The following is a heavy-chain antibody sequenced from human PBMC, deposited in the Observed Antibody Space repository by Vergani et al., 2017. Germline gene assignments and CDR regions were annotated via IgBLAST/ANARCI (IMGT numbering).Heavy chain of an antibody. V-gene: IGHV1-18*01. D-gene: IGHD2-15*01. CDR2: ISAYNGNT. Sequence: QVQLVQSGAEVKKPGASVKVSCKASGYTFTSYGISWVRQAPGQGLEWMGWISAYNGNTNYAQKLQGRVTMTTGTSTSTADMELSSLRSEDTAVYYCARVVAATQPFDYWGQGTLVTVSS. CDR1: GYTFTSYG. J-gene: IGHJ4*02. CDR3: ARVVAATQPFDY.